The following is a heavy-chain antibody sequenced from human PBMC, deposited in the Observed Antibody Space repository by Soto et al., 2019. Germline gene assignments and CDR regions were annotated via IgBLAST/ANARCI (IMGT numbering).Heavy chain of an antibody. CDR3: ARLDYGNGMDV. V-gene: IGHV4-39*01. CDR1: GDSINSDKYY. J-gene: IGHJ6*02. CDR2: IYFRGTT. Sequence: SETLSLTCSVSGDSINSDKYYWGWIRQPPGKGLEWIGSIYFRGTTHYNPSLKSRVTISVDTSKNEFSLRLTSVTAADTAVYYCARLDYGNGMDVWGQGTTVTVSS. D-gene: IGHD3-10*01.